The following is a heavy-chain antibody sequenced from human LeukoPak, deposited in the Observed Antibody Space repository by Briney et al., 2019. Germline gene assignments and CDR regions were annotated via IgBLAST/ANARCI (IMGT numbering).Heavy chain of an antibody. D-gene: IGHD3-10*01. J-gene: IGHJ4*02. CDR2: IYYSGST. CDR1: GGSISSGDYY. V-gene: IGHV4-30-4*01. Sequence: PSETLFLTCTVSGGSISSGDYYWSWIRQPPGKGLEWIGYIYYSGSTYYNPSLKSRVTISVDTSKNQFSLKLSSVTAADTAVYYCARDSRAEALRFDYWGQGTLVTVSS. CDR3: ARDSRAEALRFDY.